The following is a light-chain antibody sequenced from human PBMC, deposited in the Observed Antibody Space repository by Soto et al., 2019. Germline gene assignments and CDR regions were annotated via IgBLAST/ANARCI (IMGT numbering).Light chain of an antibody. CDR1: SSNIGAGYD. V-gene: IGLV1-40*01. CDR2: DNN. Sequence: QSVLTQPPSVSGAPGQRVTISCTGSSSNIGAGYDVHWYQQLPGTAPKLLIYDNNDRPTGVPDRFSGSKSGTSASLAISGLQSEDEADYYCAAWDDSLNGPVFGTGTKLTVL. CDR3: AAWDDSLNGPV. J-gene: IGLJ1*01.